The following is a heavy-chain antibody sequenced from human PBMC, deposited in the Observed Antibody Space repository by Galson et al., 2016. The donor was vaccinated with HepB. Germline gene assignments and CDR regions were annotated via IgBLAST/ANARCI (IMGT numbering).Heavy chain of an antibody. V-gene: IGHV1-18*01. CDR1: GYSFRNYG. CDR3: ARGVEEDFWSGYSADYFDY. J-gene: IGHJ4*02. CDR2: ISAYGGKT. D-gene: IGHD3-3*01. Sequence: SVKVSCKASGYSFRNYGITWVRQAPGQGLEWMGWISAYGGKTVYAQRFQDRLTMTTETSTTTASMELRNLRSDDTAVYYCARGVEEDFWSGYSADYFDYWGQGTLVTVSS.